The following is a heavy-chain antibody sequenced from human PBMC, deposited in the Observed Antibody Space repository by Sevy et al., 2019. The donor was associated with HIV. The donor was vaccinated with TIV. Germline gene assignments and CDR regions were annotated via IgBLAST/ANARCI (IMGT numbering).Heavy chain of an antibody. CDR2: IGNAGDT. Sequence: GSLRLSCAGSGITFSSNDLPWVRQATGKGLEWVSGIGNAGDTYYPGPVKGRFTISREDAKNSLYLQMNSLRAGDTAVYYCARAGSGNDGYFDYWGQGTLVTVSS. V-gene: IGHV3-13*01. CDR3: ARAGSGNDGYFDY. D-gene: IGHD5-12*01. J-gene: IGHJ4*02. CDR1: GITFSSND.